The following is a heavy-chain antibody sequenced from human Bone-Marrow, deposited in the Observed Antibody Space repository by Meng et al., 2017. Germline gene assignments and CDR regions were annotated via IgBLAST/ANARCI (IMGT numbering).Heavy chain of an antibody. CDR2: IYWDDDK. V-gene: IGHV2-5*02. CDR1: GFSLSTSGVS. CDR3: AHSRRGLWDPVS. J-gene: IGHJ4*02. D-gene: IGHD1-26*01. Sequence: QITLKESGPTLVKPAQTLTLTCTFSGFSLSTSGVSVGWIRQPPGEALEWLALIYWDDDKRYSPSLKSRLAITKDTSKNQVVLTMTNMDPVDTATYYCAHSRRGLWDPVSWGQGTLVTVSS.